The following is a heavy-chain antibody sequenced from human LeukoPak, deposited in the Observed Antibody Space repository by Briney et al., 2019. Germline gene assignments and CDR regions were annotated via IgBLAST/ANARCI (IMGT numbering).Heavy chain of an antibody. V-gene: IGHV4-38-2*01. Sequence: SETLSLTCAVSGYSISSGYYWGWIRQPPGKGLEWIGSIYHSGSTYYNPSLKSRVTISVDTSKNQFSLKLSSETAADTAVYYCARRMTILWWPFDYWGQGTLVTVSS. CDR1: GYSISSGYY. CDR2: IYHSGST. J-gene: IGHJ4*02. D-gene: IGHD2-21*01. CDR3: ARRMTILWWPFDY.